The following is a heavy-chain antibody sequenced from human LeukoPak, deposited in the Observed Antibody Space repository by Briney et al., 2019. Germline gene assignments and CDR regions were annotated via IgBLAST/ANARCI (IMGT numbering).Heavy chain of an antibody. CDR2: MNPNNGRT. V-gene: IGHV1-8*01. Sequence: GASVKVSCEASGYTFISYDINWVRQASGQGLEWMGWMNPNNGRTGYAQKFQGRVTITTDESTSTAYMELSSLRSEDTAVYYCAVPEGTTVTGYWGQGTLVTVSS. CDR3: AVPEGTTVTGY. D-gene: IGHD4-17*01. CDR1: GYTFISYD. J-gene: IGHJ4*02.